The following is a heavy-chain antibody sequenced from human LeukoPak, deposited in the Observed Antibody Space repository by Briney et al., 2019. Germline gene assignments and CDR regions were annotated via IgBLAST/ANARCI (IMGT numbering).Heavy chain of an antibody. Sequence: GGSLRLSCAASGFTFSTSWMTWVRQAPGKGLEWVSYISSSGSTIYYADSVKGRFTISRDNAKNSLYLQMNSLRAEDTAVYYCAELGITMIGGVWGKGTTVTISS. J-gene: IGHJ6*04. CDR1: GFTFSTSW. CDR3: AELGITMIGGV. CDR2: ISSSGSTI. V-gene: IGHV3-48*04. D-gene: IGHD3-10*02.